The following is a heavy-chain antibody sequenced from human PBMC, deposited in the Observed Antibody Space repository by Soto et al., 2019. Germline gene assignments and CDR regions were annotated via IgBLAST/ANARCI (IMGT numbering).Heavy chain of an antibody. D-gene: IGHD3-10*01. CDR2: FDPEDGET. CDR3: ATVGAGYGSGREDWFDP. CDR1: VYTLTELS. J-gene: IGHJ5*02. Sequence: ASVTVSCKVSVYTLTELSIHWVRQAPGKGLEWMGGFDPEDGETIYAQKFQGRVTMTEDTSTDTAYMELSSLRSEDTAVYYCATVGAGYGSGREDWFDPWGQGTLVTVSS. V-gene: IGHV1-24*01.